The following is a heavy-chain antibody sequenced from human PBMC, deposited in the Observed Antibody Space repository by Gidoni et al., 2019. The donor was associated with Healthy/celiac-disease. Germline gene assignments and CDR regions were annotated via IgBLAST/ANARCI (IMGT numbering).Heavy chain of an antibody. V-gene: IGHV3-43*02. CDR1: GVTCDDYA. CDR3: ATIVVVTDDAFDI. Sequence: EVQLVESGGGVVQPGGSLRLSWAASGVTCDDYAMHWVRQAPGKGLEWVSLISGDGGSTYYADSVKGRFTISRDNSKNSLYLQMNSLRTEDTALYYCATIVVVTDDAFDIWGQGTMVTVSS. CDR2: ISGDGGST. J-gene: IGHJ3*02. D-gene: IGHD2-21*02.